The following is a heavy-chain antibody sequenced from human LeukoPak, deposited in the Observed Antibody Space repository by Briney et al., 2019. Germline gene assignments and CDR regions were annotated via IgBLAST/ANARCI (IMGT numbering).Heavy chain of an antibody. V-gene: IGHV3-23*01. D-gene: IGHD3-9*01. CDR3: AKWDYDIPYFDY. Sequence: GGSLRLSCVASGFTFSTYAMNWVRQAPGKGLEWVSGFSGSGDTTYYADSVKGRFTISRDNSKNTLYLQMNSLRAEDTAVYYCAKWDYDIPYFDYWGQGTLVTVSS. J-gene: IGHJ4*02. CDR1: GFTFSTYA. CDR2: FSGSGDTT.